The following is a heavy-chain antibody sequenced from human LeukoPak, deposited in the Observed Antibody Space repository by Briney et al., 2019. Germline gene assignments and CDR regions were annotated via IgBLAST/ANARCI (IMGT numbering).Heavy chain of an antibody. D-gene: IGHD5-12*01. CDR2: ISWNSGSI. Sequence: GGSLRLSCAASGFTFDDYAMHWVRQAPGKGLEWVSGISWNSGSIGYADSVKGRFTISRDISKNTLYLQMNSLRAEDTAVYYCARDSDGYSGCDYWGQGTLVTVSS. CDR1: GFTFDDYA. J-gene: IGHJ4*02. CDR3: ARDSDGYSGCDY. V-gene: IGHV3-9*01.